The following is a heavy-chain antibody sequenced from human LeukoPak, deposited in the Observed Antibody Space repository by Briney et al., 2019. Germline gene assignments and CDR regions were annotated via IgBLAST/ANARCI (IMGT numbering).Heavy chain of an antibody. CDR2: ISSSSSTI. CDR3: AIDEVVSSIWTDY. Sequence: PGGSLRLSCAASGFTFSSYSMNWVRQAPGKGLEWVSYISSSSSTIYYADSVKGRFTISRDNAKNSLYLQMNSLRAEDTAVYYCAIDEVVSSIWTDYWGQGTLVTVSS. D-gene: IGHD6-13*01. CDR1: GFTFSSYS. J-gene: IGHJ4*02. V-gene: IGHV3-48*01.